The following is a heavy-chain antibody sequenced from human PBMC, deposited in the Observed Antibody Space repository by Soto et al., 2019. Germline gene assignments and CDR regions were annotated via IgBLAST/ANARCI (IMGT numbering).Heavy chain of an antibody. CDR2: INPNSGGT. CDR3: AQYCSSTSCYGLSVDY. Sequence: ASVKVSCKASGYTFTGYYMHWVRQAPGQGLEWMGWINPNSGGTNYAQKFQGRVTMTRDTSISTAYMELSRLRSDDTAVYYCAQYCSSTSCYGLSVDYWGQGTLFTVPS. CDR1: GYTFTGYY. D-gene: IGHD2-2*01. J-gene: IGHJ4*02. V-gene: IGHV1-2*02.